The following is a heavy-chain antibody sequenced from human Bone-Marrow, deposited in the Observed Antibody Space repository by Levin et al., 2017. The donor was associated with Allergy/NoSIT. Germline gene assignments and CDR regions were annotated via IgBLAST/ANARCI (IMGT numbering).Heavy chain of an antibody. CDR3: ARREQLGRQMRY. Sequence: ASVKVSCKGSGYSFTSYWIGWVRQMPGKGLEWMGIIYPGDSDTRYSPSFQGQVTISADKSISTAYLQWSSLKASDTAMYYCARREQLGRQMRYWGQGTLVTVSS. CDR2: IYPGDSDT. V-gene: IGHV5-51*01. J-gene: IGHJ4*02. D-gene: IGHD6-6*01. CDR1: GYSFTSYW.